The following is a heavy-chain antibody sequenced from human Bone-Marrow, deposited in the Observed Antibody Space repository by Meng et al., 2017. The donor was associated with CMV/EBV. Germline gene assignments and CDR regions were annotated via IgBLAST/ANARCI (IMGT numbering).Heavy chain of an antibody. CDR2: ISAYNGNT. Sequence: ASVKVSCKASGYTFTSYGISWVRQAPGQGLEWMGRISAYNGNTNSAQKLQGRVTMTTDTYTSTAYMDLRSLRSDDTAVYYCARAENDDFDYWGQGTLVTVSS. CDR3: ARAENDDFDY. J-gene: IGHJ4*02. CDR1: GYTFTSYG. D-gene: IGHD1-1*01. V-gene: IGHV1-18*01.